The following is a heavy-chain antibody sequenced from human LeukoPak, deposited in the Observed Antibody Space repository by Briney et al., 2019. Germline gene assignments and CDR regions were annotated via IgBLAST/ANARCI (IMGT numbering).Heavy chain of an antibody. CDR1: GFTFSAYS. J-gene: IGHJ4*02. V-gene: IGHV3-48*02. CDR2: IDSGGGAT. Sequence: PGGSLRLSCAASGFTFSAYSMNWVRQAPGKGLEWISFIDSGGGATYYADSVKGRFTISRDNAMNSLYLQMNGLRDEDTADYYCARVGFAGSSGGDYWGQGTLVTVSS. CDR3: ARVGFAGSSGGDY. D-gene: IGHD2-15*01.